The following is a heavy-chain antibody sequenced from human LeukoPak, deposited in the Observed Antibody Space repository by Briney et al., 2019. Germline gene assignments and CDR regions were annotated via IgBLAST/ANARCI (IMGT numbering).Heavy chain of an antibody. CDR3: ARRCSTSCYGRWTPDWYYGSGSRNWFDP. D-gene: IGHD2-2*01. Sequence: SETLSLTCTVSGGSISSSSYYWGWIRQPPGKGLEWIGSIYYSGSTYYNPSLKSRVTISVDTSKNQFSLKLSSVTAADTAVYYCARRCSTSCYGRWTPDWYYGSGSRNWFDPWGQGTLVTVSS. CDR1: GGSISSSSYY. CDR2: IYYSGST. J-gene: IGHJ5*02. V-gene: IGHV4-39*07.